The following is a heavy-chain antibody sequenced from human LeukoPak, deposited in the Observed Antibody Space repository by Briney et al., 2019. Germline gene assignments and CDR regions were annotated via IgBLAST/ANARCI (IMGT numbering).Heavy chain of an antibody. D-gene: IGHD5-18*01. J-gene: IGHJ4*02. V-gene: IGHV3-23*01. CDR2: ISGSGGST. CDR1: GFTFSSYA. CDR3: AKVGVRGYSTPPRNGFAY. Sequence: GGSLRLSCAASGFTFSSYAMSWVRQAPGKGLEWVSAISGSGGSTYYADSVKGRFTISRDNSKNTLYLQMNSLRAEDTAVYYCAKVGVRGYSTPPRNGFAYWGQGTLVTVSS.